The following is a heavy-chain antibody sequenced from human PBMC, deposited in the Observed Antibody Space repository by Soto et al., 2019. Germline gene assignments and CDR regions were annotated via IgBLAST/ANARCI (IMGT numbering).Heavy chain of an antibody. CDR2: ISYDGSNK. J-gene: IGHJ6*02. CDR1: GFTFSYYY. D-gene: IGHD3-22*01. V-gene: IGHV3-30*18. Sequence: GGSLRLSCAASGFTFSYYYMSGVRQAPGKGLEWVAVISYDGSNKYYADSVKGRFTISRDNSKNTLYLQMNSLRAEDTAVYYCAKVLGPYYYDRDYGMDVWGQGTTVTVSS. CDR3: AKVLGPYYYDRDYGMDV.